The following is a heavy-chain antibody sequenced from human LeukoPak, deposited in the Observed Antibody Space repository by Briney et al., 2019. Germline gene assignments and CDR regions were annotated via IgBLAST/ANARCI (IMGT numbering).Heavy chain of an antibody. CDR2: IKQDGSDK. D-gene: IGHD3-10*01. Sequence: RGSLRLSCAASGFTFSGYYMSWVRQAPGKGLEWVANIKQDGSDKYYVDSVKGRFTISRDNAKNSLYLQMNSLRAEDTAVYYCARVRYYYGSGSKVSFDYWGQGTLVIVSS. V-gene: IGHV3-7*01. CDR3: ARVRYYYGSGSKVSFDY. J-gene: IGHJ4*02. CDR1: GFTFSGYY.